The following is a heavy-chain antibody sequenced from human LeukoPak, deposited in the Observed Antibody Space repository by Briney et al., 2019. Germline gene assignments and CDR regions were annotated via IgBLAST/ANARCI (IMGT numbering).Heavy chain of an antibody. CDR2: ISASGGST. V-gene: IGHV3-23*01. D-gene: IGHD2-15*01. J-gene: IGHJ5*02. Sequence: GGSLRLSCAASGFTLSTSAMTWVRQAPGKGLEWVSGISASGGSTYYADSVKGRFTISRDKSKNTLYLQVNSLRAEDTAIYYCAKDHCNGGSCYDYESGPWEQGNLVTVSS. CDR3: AKDHCNGGSCYDYESGP. CDR1: GFTLSTSA.